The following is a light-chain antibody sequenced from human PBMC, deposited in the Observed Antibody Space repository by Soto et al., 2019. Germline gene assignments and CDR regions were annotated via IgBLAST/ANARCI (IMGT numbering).Light chain of an antibody. CDR3: AAWDDSLNGQGL. Sequence: QSVLTQPPSASGTPGQRVTISCSGSSSNIGSNTVNWYQQLPGTAPKLLIYSNNQRPSGVPDRFSGSKSGTSASLAISGLQSEDEADYYCAAWDDSLNGQGLFGGGTKRPS. CDR2: SNN. CDR1: SSNIGSNT. V-gene: IGLV1-44*01. J-gene: IGLJ2*01.